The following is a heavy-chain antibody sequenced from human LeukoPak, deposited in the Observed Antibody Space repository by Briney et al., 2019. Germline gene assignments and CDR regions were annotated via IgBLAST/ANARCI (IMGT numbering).Heavy chain of an antibody. J-gene: IGHJ6*02. Sequence: SETLSLTCAVYGGSFSGYYWSWIRQPPGKGLEWIGEINHSGSTNYNPSLKSRVTISVDTSKNQFSLKLSSVTAADTAVYYCAGASYSWNYGYYYGMDVWGQGTTVTVSS. V-gene: IGHV4-34*01. CDR2: INHSGST. CDR1: GGSFSGYY. CDR3: AGASYSWNYGYYYGMDV. D-gene: IGHD1-7*01.